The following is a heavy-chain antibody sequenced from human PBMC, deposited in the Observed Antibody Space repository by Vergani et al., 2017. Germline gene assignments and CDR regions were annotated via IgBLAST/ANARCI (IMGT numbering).Heavy chain of an antibody. J-gene: IGHJ6*02. D-gene: IGHD3-9*01. Sequence: EVQLVESGGGLVQPGGSLRLSCAASGFTFSSYWMSWVRQAPGKGLEWVANIKQDGSEKYYVDSVKGRFTISRDNAKNSLYLQMNSLRAEDTAVYYCARDDVSWNYDILTGSYYYYGMDVWGQGTTVTVSS. V-gene: IGHV3-7*03. CDR1: GFTFSSYW. CDR3: ARDDVSWNYDILTGSYYYYGMDV. CDR2: IKQDGSEK.